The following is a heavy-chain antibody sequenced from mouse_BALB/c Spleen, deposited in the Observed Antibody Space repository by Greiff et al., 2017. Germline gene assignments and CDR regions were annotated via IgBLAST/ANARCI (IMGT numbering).Heavy chain of an antibody. CDR3: ASSTVVATRAMDY. CDR2: ISTYYGDA. CDR1: GYTFTDYA. V-gene: IGHV1S137*01. Sequence: VQLQQSGAELVRPGVSVKISCKGSGYTFTDYAMHWVKQSHAKSLEWIGVISTYYGDASYNQKFKGKATMTVDKSSSTAYMELARLTSEDSAIYYCASSTVVATRAMDYWGQGTSVTVSS. J-gene: IGHJ4*01. D-gene: IGHD1-1*01.